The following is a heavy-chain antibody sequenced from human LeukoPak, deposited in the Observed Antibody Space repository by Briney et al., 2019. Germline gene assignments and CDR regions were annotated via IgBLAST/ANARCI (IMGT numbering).Heavy chain of an antibody. CDR2: IKPDGSEK. Sequence: PGGSLRLSCTASGFTFSSYWMTWVRQAPGKGLEWVANIKPDGSEKYYVDSLKGRFTISRDNAKNSLYLQMNSLRAEDTAVYYCAREWLVRGTLDYWGQGTLVTVSS. CDR1: GFTFSSYW. V-gene: IGHV3-7*01. D-gene: IGHD3-10*01. J-gene: IGHJ4*02. CDR3: AREWLVRGTLDY.